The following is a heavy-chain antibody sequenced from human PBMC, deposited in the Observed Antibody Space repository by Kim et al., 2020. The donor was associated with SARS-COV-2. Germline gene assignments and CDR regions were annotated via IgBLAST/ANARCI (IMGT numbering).Heavy chain of an antibody. CDR3: ARERGYYGSGSSYYYYYYMDV. V-gene: IGHV4-59*01. D-gene: IGHD3-10*01. Sequence: SETLSLTCTVSGGSISSYYWSWIRQPPGKGLEWIGYIYYSGSTNYNPSLKSRVTISVDTSKNQFSLKLRSVTAADTAVYYCARERGYYGSGSSYYYYYYMDVWGKVTTVTVSS. CDR1: GGSISSYY. J-gene: IGHJ6*03. CDR2: IYYSGST.